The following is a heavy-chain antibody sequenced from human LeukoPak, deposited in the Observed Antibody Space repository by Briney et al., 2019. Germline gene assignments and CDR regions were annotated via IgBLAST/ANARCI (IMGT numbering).Heavy chain of an antibody. V-gene: IGHV1-69*04. D-gene: IGHD3-10*01. Sequence: SEKVSCKASGGTFSSYAISWVRQAPGQGLESIVMIIPILGIANYAQEFQGRVTITADKSTSTAYMELSSLRSEDTAVYYCCITMVRGVRRSQYYYYGMDVWGQGTTVTVSS. CDR2: IIPILGIA. CDR3: CITMVRGVRRSQYYYYGMDV. CDR1: GGTFSSYA. J-gene: IGHJ6*02.